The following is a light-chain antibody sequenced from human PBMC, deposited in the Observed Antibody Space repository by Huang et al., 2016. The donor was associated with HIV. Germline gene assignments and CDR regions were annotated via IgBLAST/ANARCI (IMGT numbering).Light chain of an antibody. Sequence: DIVLTQSPGTLSLSPGARATLSCRACQSVGTYLTWYQHKPGQAPKLLMHDASNRAAGIPPRFSGSGSGTDFTLTINDLQSEDAVVYYCQQRSGWPPTFGGGTKV. CDR3: QQRSGWPPT. J-gene: IGKJ4*01. V-gene: IGKV3-11*01. CDR2: DAS. CDR1: QSVGTY.